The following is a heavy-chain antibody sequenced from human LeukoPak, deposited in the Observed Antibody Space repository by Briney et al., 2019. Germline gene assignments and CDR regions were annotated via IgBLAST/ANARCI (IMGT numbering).Heavy chain of an antibody. CDR1: GASVANGTYY. CDR3: ARERVELMVRENTYYFDY. Sequence: SETLSLTCTVSGASVANGTYYWSWIRQPPGKGLEWIGYIYYSGSTNYNPSLKSRVTISVDTSKNQFSLKLSSVTAADTAVYYCARERVELMVRENTYYFDYWGQGTLVTVSS. J-gene: IGHJ4*02. V-gene: IGHV4-61*01. CDR2: IYYSGST. D-gene: IGHD2-8*01.